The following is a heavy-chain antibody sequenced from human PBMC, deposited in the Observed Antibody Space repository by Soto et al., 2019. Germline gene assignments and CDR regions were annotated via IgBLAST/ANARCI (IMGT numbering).Heavy chain of an antibody. J-gene: IGHJ4*02. CDR1: GLTLGPYS. CDR2: IRRNAYGGTT. Sequence: GGSLRDSYPTSGLTLGPYSLSCVRQALGKTLEWVGFIRRNAYGGTTDYAASVKGRFNISRDDSKSIAYLQMNSLRTEDTALYYCTRASSLDFDFWGQGT. D-gene: IGHD3-16*01. CDR3: TRASSLDFDF. V-gene: IGHV3-49*04.